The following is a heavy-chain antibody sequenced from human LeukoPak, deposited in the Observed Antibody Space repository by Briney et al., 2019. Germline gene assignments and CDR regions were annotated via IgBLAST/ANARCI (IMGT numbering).Heavy chain of an antibody. CDR1: GYSISSGYY. CDR2: IYYSGST. D-gene: IGHD5-18*01. J-gene: IGHJ3*02. V-gene: IGHV4-38-2*02. CDR3: ARDRGYSYNHDAFDI. Sequence: SETLSLTCTVSGYSISSGYYWGWIRQPPGKGLEWIGSIYYSGSTYYNPSLKSRVTISLDTSKNQFSLKLSSVTAADTAVYYCARDRGYSYNHDAFDIWGQGTMVTVTS.